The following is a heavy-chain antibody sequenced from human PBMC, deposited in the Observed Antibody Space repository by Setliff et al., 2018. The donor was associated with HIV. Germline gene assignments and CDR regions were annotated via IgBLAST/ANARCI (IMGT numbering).Heavy chain of an antibody. D-gene: IGHD3-10*01. Sequence: PSETLSLTCTVSGGSINTRNNYWGWIRQPPGLGLEWIGSMYYSGTTYHSPTLKSRVSMSMDTSRNQLSLKLSSVTAADTAIYYCVRRKSELRLISDYMDVWGKGTTVTVSS. CDR2: MYYSGTT. J-gene: IGHJ6*03. CDR1: GGSINTRNNY. V-gene: IGHV4-39*01. CDR3: VRRKSELRLISDYMDV.